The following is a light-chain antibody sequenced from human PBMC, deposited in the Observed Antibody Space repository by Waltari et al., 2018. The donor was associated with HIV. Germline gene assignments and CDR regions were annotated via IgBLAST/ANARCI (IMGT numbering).Light chain of an antibody. CDR2: WAS. J-gene: IGKJ3*01. CDR1: PSVLYSSNNKHY. Sequence: DIVMTQSPDSLAVSLGERATINCKSSPSVLYSSNNKHYLAWYQQKPGQPPKLLIYWASTRESGVPDRFSGSGSGTDFTLTISSLQAEDVAVYYCQQYYSTPLTFGPGTKVDIK. V-gene: IGKV4-1*01. CDR3: QQYYSTPLT.